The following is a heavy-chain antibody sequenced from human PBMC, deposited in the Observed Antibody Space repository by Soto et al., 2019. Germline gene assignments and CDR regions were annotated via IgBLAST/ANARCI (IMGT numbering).Heavy chain of an antibody. CDR2: IWHNGKNK. CDR3: ARDPGQDEAMDY. Sequence: QVQVVESGGGVVQPGRSLRLSCVASGFAFSNFGMHWVRQVPGKGLEWVAVIWHNGKNKDYADYAKGRFTICRDNSKNILCLELNSLRVEDTAVYYCARDPGQDEAMDYWGQGTLVTVSS. V-gene: IGHV3-33*01. J-gene: IGHJ4*02. CDR1: GFAFSNFG.